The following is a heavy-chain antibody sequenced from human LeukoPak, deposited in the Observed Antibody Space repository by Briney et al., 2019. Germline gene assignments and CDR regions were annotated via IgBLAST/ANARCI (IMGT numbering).Heavy chain of an antibody. CDR2: ISSSSSYI. D-gene: IGHD1-26*01. CDR3: AREEGYSGSYPWYFDY. Sequence: GGSLRLSCAASGFTFSSYGMHWVRQAPGKGLEWVSSISSSSSYICYADSVKGRFTISRDNAKNSLYLQMNSLRAEDTAVYYCAREEGYSGSYPWYFDYWGQGTLVTVSS. CDR1: GFTFSSYG. J-gene: IGHJ4*02. V-gene: IGHV3-21*01.